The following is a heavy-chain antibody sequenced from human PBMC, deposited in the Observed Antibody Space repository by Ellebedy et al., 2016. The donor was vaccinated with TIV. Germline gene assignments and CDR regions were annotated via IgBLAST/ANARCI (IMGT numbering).Heavy chain of an antibody. CDR1: GGSISDNS. J-gene: IGHJ4*02. D-gene: IGHD3-9*01. CDR3: ARYRGGDYDILTGYYFWYYFDY. CDR2: SYYNDST. Sequence: MPGGSLRLSCTVSGGSISDNSWSWIRQPPGKGPERTGYSYYNDSTNYKPSLKSRVTISVDTPKNQFSLTLISVTAADTAVSYGARYRGGDYDILTGYYFWYYFDYWGQGTLVTVSS. V-gene: IGHV4-59*01.